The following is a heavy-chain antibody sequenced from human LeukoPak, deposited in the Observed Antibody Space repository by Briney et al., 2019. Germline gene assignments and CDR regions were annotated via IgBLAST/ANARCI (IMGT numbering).Heavy chain of an antibody. CDR1: GFTFSSNA. V-gene: IGHV3-23*01. Sequence: GGSLRLSCAVSGFTFSSNALSWVRQAPGKGLEWVSAISGGGGSSGGSTYYADSVKGRFTISKDNSKNTLYLQMSSLRAEDTAVYYCAQGYSSGWFPNWGQGSLVSVSS. D-gene: IGHD6-19*01. CDR2: ISGGGGSSGGST. CDR3: AQGYSSGWFPN. J-gene: IGHJ4*02.